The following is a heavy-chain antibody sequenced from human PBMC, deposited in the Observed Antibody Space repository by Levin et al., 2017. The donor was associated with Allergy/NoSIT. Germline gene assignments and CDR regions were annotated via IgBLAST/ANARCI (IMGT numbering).Heavy chain of an antibody. D-gene: IGHD6-19*01. J-gene: IGHJ5*01. CDR2: VSYDGSST. V-gene: IGHV3-30*04. CDR3: ARQLYSYSGGWFDF. CDR1: GFTLRNYA. Sequence: GGSLRLSCAASGFTLRNYAMHWVRQAPGKGLEWVALVSYDGSSTHVADSVKGRFTISRDNSKNRLSLQMNSLRPEDTAVYYCARQLYSYSGGWFDFWGQGTLVTVSS.